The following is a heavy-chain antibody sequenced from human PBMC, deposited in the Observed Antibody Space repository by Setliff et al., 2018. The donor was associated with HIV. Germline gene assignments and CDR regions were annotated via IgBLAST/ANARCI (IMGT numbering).Heavy chain of an antibody. J-gene: IGHJ4*02. CDR1: GFIFNNFG. CDR3: ARTQYTTTWPGNY. CDR2: ISLYNEYK. V-gene: IGHV1-18*04. Sequence: ASVKVSCKTSGFIFNNFGVTWVRQAPGQGLEWVAWISLYNEYKYYATHFLGRVTMSTDTSTSTVDLELRGLRADDTAIYYCARTQYTTTWPGNYWGQGTLVTVSS. D-gene: IGHD1-1*01.